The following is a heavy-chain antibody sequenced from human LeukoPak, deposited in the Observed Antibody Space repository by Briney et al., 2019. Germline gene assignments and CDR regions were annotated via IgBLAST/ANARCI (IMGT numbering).Heavy chain of an antibody. CDR2: IYYSGST. CDR3: ARVAWSAQWGVDY. D-gene: IGHD3-3*01. Sequence: SETLSLTCTVSGGSISSGDYYWSWIRQPPGKGLEWIGYIYYSGSTYYNPSLKSRVTISVDTSKNQFSLKLSSVTAADTAVYYCARVAWSAQWGVDYWGQGTLVTVSS. V-gene: IGHV4-30-4*08. CDR1: GGSISSGDYY. J-gene: IGHJ4*02.